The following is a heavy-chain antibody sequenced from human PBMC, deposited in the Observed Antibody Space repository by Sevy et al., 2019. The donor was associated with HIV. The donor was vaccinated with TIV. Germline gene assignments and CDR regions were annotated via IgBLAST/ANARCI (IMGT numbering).Heavy chain of an antibody. Sequence: ASVKVSCKASGYTFTSYYLSWVRQAPGQGLEWMGWISGNNGHTNYAQKLQGRVTMTTDTSTGTAYMELWSLRSADTAVYYCARWGDYCSGGSCYSSEYFQHWGQGTLVTVSS. CDR1: GYTFTSYY. CDR2: ISGNNGHT. CDR3: ARWGDYCSGGSCYSSEYFQH. D-gene: IGHD2-15*01. J-gene: IGHJ1*01. V-gene: IGHV1-18*01.